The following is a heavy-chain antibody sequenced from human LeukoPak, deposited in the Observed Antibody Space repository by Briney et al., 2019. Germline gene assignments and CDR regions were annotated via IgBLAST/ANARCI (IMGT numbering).Heavy chain of an antibody. D-gene: IGHD3-22*01. CDR2: IKSDGSSK. CDR3: ARGSQYYESSAYFGGTNFDC. J-gene: IGHJ4*02. CDR1: GFTFSSYW. V-gene: IGHV3-74*01. Sequence: PGGSLRLSCAASGFTFSSYWMHWVRQAPGKGLVWVSRIKSDGSSKSYAASVKGRFTISRDNAKNTLYLQMNSLRAEDTAVYYCARGSQYYESSAYFGGTNFDCWGQGTLVTVS.